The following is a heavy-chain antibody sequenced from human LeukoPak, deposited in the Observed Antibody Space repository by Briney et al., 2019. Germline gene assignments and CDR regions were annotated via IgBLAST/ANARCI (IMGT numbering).Heavy chain of an antibody. CDR1: GITFSTSA. J-gene: IGHJ3*02. Sequence: GGSLRLSCAASGITFSTSAMTWVRQAPGKGLEWVSSISGSGGGTYYADSVKGRFIISRDNSKNTLYLQMNGLRAEDTAVYYCARDGFFLGDYGDLDAFDIWGQGTMVTVSS. CDR2: ISGSGGGT. V-gene: IGHV3-23*01. D-gene: IGHD4-17*01. CDR3: ARDGFFLGDYGDLDAFDI.